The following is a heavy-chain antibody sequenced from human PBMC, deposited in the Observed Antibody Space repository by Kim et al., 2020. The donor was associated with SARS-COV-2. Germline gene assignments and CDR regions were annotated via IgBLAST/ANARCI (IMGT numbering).Heavy chain of an antibody. Sequence: SETLSLTCAASGGSMTEGGYSWGWIRQPPGKGLEWIGYIYYIGTTYYNPSLKSRVTISVDRSKNQFTLWLTSVTAADTAVYYCARGLGGTVAAGTDGGFDSWGQGTLVTVSS. CDR1: GGSMTEGGYS. CDR3: ARGLGGTVAAGTDGGFDS. CDR2: IYYIGTT. J-gene: IGHJ4*02. D-gene: IGHD6-13*01. V-gene: IGHV4-30-2*01.